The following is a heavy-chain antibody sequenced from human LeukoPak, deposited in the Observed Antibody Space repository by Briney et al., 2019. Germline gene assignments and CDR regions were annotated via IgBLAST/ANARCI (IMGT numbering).Heavy chain of an antibody. CDR1: GGTCSSYA. CDR3: ARAPFDYGDYYNYFDY. Sequence: SVKVLCRASGGTCSSYAISWVRQAPGQGLEWMRWISPLFGTENYAQKFQGRVTITADDSTSTAYMELSSLRSEDTAVYYCARAPFDYGDYYNYFDYWGQGTLVTVSS. D-gene: IGHD4-17*01. J-gene: IGHJ4*02. V-gene: IGHV1-69*01. CDR2: ISPLFGTE.